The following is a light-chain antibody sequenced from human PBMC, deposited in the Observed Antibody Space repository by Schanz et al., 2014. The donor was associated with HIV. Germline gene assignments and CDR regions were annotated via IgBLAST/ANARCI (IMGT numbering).Light chain of an antibody. CDR1: QSLGGSQ. J-gene: IGKJ1*01. Sequence: ETVLTQSPGSLSLSPGERATLSCRASQSLGGSQLAWYQQKPGQSPRLLIYAASTRATGIPDRFSGSGSGTDFSLTISRLEPEDFAVYYCQQYGVSPPWTFGQGTKVEIK. CDR2: AAS. V-gene: IGKV3-20*01. CDR3: QQYGVSPPWT.